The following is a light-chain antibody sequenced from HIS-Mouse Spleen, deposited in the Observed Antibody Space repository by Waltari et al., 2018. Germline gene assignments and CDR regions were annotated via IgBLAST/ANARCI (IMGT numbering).Light chain of an antibody. V-gene: IGKV1-13*02. CDR1: QGISSA. J-gene: IGKJ3*01. CDR2: DAS. CDR3: QQFNSYPFT. Sequence: AIQLTQSPSSLSASVGDSVTITCRASQGISSALAWYQQKPGKAPKLLIYDASSLESGVTSRFSGSGSGTDFTLTISSLQPEDFATYYCQQFNSYPFTFGPGTKVDIK.